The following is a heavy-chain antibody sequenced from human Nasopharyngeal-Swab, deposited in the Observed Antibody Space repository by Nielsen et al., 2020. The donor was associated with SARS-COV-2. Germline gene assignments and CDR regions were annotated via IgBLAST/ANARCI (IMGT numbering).Heavy chain of an antibody. J-gene: IGHJ5*02. V-gene: IGHV4-39*07. CDR3: ARGRDLRYCSGGSCYQNKWFDP. CDR2: VHFSGNS. CDR1: GGSISSSSDY. Sequence: SETLSLTCSVSGGSISSSSDYWDWIRQPPGEGREWIGSVHFSGNSFYNPSLKSRVTISVDTSKSQFSLRLSSVTAADTAVYYCARGRDLRYCSGGSCYQNKWFDPWGQGTLVTVSS. D-gene: IGHD2-15*01.